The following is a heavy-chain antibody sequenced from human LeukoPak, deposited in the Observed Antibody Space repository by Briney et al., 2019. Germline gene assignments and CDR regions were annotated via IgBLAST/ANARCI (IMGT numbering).Heavy chain of an antibody. V-gene: IGHV4-4*02. J-gene: IGHJ6*03. CDR1: GGSISSNNW. Sequence: MTSETLSLTCAVSGGSISSNNWWSWVRQPPGKGLEWIGEIYHSGNNNYNPSLKSRVTISVDKSRNQFSLKLSSVTAADTAMYYCARDDRRTYYMDVWGKGTTVTVSS. CDR3: ARDDRRTYYMDV. CDR2: IYHSGNN. D-gene: IGHD3-16*02.